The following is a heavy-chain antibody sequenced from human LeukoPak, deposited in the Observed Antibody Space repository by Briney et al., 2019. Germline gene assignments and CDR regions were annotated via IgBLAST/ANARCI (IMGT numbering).Heavy chain of an antibody. CDR1: GFTFSSYS. CDR2: ISYDGSNK. CDR3: ARTLGQQPSYFDY. J-gene: IGHJ4*02. D-gene: IGHD6-13*01. Sequence: PGGSLRLSCAASGFTFSSYSMNWVRQAPGKGLEWVAVISYDGSNKYYADSVKGRFTISRDNSKNTLYLQMNSLRAEDTAVYYCARTLGQQPSYFDYWGQGTLVTVSS. V-gene: IGHV3-30*03.